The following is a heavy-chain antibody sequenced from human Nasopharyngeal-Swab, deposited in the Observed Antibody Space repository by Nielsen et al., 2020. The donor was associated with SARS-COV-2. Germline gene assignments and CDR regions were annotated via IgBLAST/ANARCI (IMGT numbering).Heavy chain of an antibody. CDR3: ARIQQQLPGIV. J-gene: IGHJ3*01. D-gene: IGHD6-13*01. Sequence: SQTLSLTCAISGDRVSNNRAAWSSIRQSPSRGLEWLGRTYYRSQWNYDYADSVRGRVTVNPDTSRNQVSLHLNPVTPEDTAVYYCARIQQQLPGIVWGQGTMVIVSS. V-gene: IGHV6-1*01. CDR1: GDRVSNNRAA. CDR2: TYYRSQWNY.